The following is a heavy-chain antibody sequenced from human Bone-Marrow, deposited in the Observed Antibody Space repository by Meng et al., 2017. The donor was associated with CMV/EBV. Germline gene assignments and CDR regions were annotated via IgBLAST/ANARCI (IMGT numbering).Heavy chain of an antibody. D-gene: IGHD3-3*01. CDR3: ARDPGVEVLRFLEWYHQGGWFDP. Sequence: ASVKVSCKASGYSFTSYYIHWVRQAPGQGLEWMGFINPNGGGAYYAQKFQGRLTMTRDTSTSTVYMDLSGLRYDDTAVYYCARDPGVEVLRFLEWYHQGGWFDPWGQGTLVTVSS. V-gene: IGHV1-46*01. CDR1: GYSFTSYY. J-gene: IGHJ5*02. CDR2: INPNGGGA.